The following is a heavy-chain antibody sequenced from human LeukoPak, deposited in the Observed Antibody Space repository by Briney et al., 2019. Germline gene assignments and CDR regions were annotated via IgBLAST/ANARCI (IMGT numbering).Heavy chain of an antibody. CDR3: ASHSGSYYFDY. CDR1: GGSISSYY. V-gene: IGHV4-59*12. D-gene: IGHD1-26*01. Sequence: ASETLSLTCTVSGGSISSYYWSWIRQPPGKGLEWIGYIYYSGSTNYNPSLKSRVTMSVDTSKNQFSLKLSSVTAADTAAYYCASHSGSYYFDYWGQGTLVTVSS. J-gene: IGHJ4*02. CDR2: IYYSGST.